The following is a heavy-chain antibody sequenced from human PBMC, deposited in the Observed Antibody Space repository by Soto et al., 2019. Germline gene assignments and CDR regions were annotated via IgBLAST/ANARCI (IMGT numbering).Heavy chain of an antibody. V-gene: IGHV3-23*01. CDR1: GFTFSSYS. J-gene: IGHJ4*02. CDR3: AKRERWPASGPY. CDR2: ISGSGDNT. D-gene: IGHD4-17*01. Sequence: EVQLLESGGGLVQPGGSLRLSCAASGFTFSSYSMTWVRQAPGKGLEWVSDISGSGDNTYSDSVKGRFTISRDNSKNTLDLQMNSLRAEDTALYYCAKRERWPASGPYWGQGTLVTVSS.